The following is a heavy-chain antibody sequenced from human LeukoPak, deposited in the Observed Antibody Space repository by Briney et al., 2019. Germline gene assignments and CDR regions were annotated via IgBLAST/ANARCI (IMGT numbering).Heavy chain of an antibody. V-gene: IGHV5-51*01. D-gene: IGHD5-18*01. CDR2: IYPGDSDT. CDR1: GYSFTSYW. Sequence: GESLKISCKGSGYSFTSYWIGWVRQMPGKGLEWMGIIYPGDSDTRYSPSFQGQVTISADKSISTAYLQWSSLKASDTAMYYCARGVGYSYGYPPSDYWGQGTLVTVSS. CDR3: ARGVGYSYGYPPSDY. J-gene: IGHJ4*02.